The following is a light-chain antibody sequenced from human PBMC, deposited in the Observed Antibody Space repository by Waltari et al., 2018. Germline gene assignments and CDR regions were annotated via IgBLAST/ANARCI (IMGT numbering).Light chain of an antibody. CDR2: WSS. J-gene: IGKJ2*01. CDR1: RSVLYSPNNKNY. CDR3: QQFAAQPYT. V-gene: IGKV4-1*01. Sequence: DIVMTQSPDSLAVSLGERATINCKSSRSVLYSPNNKNYLTWYQQKPGQPPKLLIFWSSTRECGVPDRFSGRGSGTNFTLTISSLQAEDVAVYYCQQFAAQPYTFGQGTKLEIK.